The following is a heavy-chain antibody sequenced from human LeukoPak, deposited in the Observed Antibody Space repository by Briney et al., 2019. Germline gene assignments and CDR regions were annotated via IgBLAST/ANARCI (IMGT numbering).Heavy chain of an antibody. D-gene: IGHD1-20*01. CDR3: ARHEGIPVALFILDV. CDR1: SASLSPQY. CDR2: ISDTGTT. Sequence: SETLSLTCSVSSASLSPQYWIWLRQSPGKGLVWIGYISDTGTTNYNPSLKSRVTISVDTAKNQFSLSMRSVTAADTAVYFCARHEGIPVALFILDVWGQGTTVIVSS. J-gene: IGHJ6*02. V-gene: IGHV4-59*08.